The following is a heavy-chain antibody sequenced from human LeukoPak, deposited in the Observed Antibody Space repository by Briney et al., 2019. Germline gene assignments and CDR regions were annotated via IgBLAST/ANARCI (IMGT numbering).Heavy chain of an antibody. D-gene: IGHD6-13*01. Sequence: GASVKVSCKASGGTFSSYAISWVRQAPGQGLEWMGGIIPIFGTANYAQKFQGRVTITADKSTSTAYMELSSLRSEDTAVYYCARDPGRVYYPVGGSANFDYWGQGTLVTVSS. CDR2: IIPIFGTA. CDR3: ARDPGRVYYPVGGSANFDY. CDR1: GGTFSSYA. J-gene: IGHJ4*02. V-gene: IGHV1-69*06.